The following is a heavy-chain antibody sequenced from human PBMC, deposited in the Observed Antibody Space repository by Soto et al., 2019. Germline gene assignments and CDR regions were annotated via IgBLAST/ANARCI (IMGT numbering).Heavy chain of an antibody. CDR2: IYYSVST. V-gene: IGHV4-31*03. Sequence: SETLSLTCTVSGGSISSGGYYWSWIRQHPGKGLEWIGYIYYSVSTYYNPSLKSRVTISVDTSKNQFSLKLSSVTAADTAVYYCARGFDSSSWYPLNSFDYWGQGTLVTVSS. J-gene: IGHJ4*02. CDR1: GGSISSGGYY. D-gene: IGHD6-13*01. CDR3: ARGFDSSSWYPLNSFDY.